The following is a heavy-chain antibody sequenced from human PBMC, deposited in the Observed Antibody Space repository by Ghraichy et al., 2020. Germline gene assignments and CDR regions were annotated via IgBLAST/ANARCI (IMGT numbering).Heavy chain of an antibody. D-gene: IGHD5-18*01. V-gene: IGHV4-31*03. J-gene: IGHJ6*02. CDR2: NFYGGTT. Sequence: SETLSLTCTVSGVSINSGIYYWSWIRQHPGKGLEWIGYNFYGGTTYYKPSLKSRVAISIDTFKNQFSLRVTSVTAADTAIYYCAKGVGYSAGNVDYGMDGWGQGTAVTVSS. CDR1: GVSINSGIYY. CDR3: AKGVGYSAGNVDYGMDG.